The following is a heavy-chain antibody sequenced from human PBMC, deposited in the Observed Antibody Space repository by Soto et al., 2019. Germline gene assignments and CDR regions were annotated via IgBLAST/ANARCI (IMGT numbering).Heavy chain of an antibody. CDR1: GFTISGHW. D-gene: IGHD1-26*01. J-gene: IGHJ5*02. CDR3: ASSYSGTYVCFDP. Sequence: EVQLVESGGGLVQPGGSLRLSCAASGFTISGHWMHWVRQVPGKGLVWVSRINSEGSSTSYADSVKGRFIISRDNAKNTLFPQMNSLRAEYTAVYYCASSYSGTYVCFDPWGQGNLVTVSS. V-gene: IGHV3-74*01. CDR2: INSEGSST.